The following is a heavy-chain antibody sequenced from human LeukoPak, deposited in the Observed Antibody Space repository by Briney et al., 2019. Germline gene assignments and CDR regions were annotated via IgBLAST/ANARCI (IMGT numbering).Heavy chain of an antibody. CDR1: GFTFSSCG. D-gene: IGHD3-22*01. J-gene: IGHJ4*02. CDR2: IWSDGSNN. Sequence: PGGSLRLSCAASGFTFSSCGMHWVRQAPGKGLELVAVIWSDGSNNYYADSVKGRFTISRDNSKNTLFLQMNSLRAEDTAIYYCARARGNYDTSGPDYWGQGTLVTVSS. CDR3: ARARGNYDTSGPDY. V-gene: IGHV3-33*01.